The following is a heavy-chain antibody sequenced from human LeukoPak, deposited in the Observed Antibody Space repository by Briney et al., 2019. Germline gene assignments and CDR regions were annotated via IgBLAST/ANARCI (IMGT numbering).Heavy chain of an antibody. CDR3: ARVPSYYYYYYMDV. CDR1: GYSISSGYY. Sequence: PSETLSLTCTVSGYSISSGYYWGWIRQPPGKGLEWIGSIYHSGSTYYNPSLKSRVTISVDTSKNQLSLKLSSVTAADTAVYYCARVPSYYYYYYMDVWGKGTTVTVSS. V-gene: IGHV4-38-2*02. J-gene: IGHJ6*03. CDR2: IYHSGST.